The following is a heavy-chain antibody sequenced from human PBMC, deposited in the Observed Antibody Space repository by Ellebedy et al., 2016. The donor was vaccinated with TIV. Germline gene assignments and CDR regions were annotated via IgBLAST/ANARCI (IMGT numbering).Heavy chain of an antibody. Sequence: ASVKVSCKASGGTFSSYAISWVRQAPGQGLEWMGGIIPIFGTANYAQKFQGRVTITADESTSTAYMELSSLRSEDTAVYYCARVGCSSTSCYPYYYYGMDVWGQGTTVTVSS. V-gene: IGHV1-69*13. CDR2: IIPIFGTA. D-gene: IGHD2-2*01. CDR3: ARVGCSSTSCYPYYYYGMDV. CDR1: GGTFSSYA. J-gene: IGHJ6*02.